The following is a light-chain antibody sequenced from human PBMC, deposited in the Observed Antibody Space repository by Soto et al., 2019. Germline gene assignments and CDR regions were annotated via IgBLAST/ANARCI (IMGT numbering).Light chain of an antibody. Sequence: QSALTQPASVSGSPGQSITISCTGTSSDIGVYNFVSWYQQHPGKAPKLMIYDVNLRPSGVSDRFSGSKSGNTASLTISGLQAEDEARYYCSSYATSTVFGGGTKLTVL. V-gene: IGLV2-14*01. J-gene: IGLJ2*01. CDR1: SSDIGVYNF. CDR2: DVN. CDR3: SSYATSTV.